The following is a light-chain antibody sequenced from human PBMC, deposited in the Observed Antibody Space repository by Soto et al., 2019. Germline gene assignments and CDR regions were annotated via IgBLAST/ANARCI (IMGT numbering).Light chain of an antibody. CDR1: QSVSNNY. CDR2: GAS. CDR3: QQARSFPIT. Sequence: EIVLTQSPGTLSLSPGERATLSCRASQSVSNNYLAWYQQKPGQAPRLLIYGASNRATGIPDRFSGSGSGTDFTLTISSLQPEDFATYSCQQARSFPITFGQGTRLEIK. J-gene: IGKJ5*01. V-gene: IGKV3-20*01.